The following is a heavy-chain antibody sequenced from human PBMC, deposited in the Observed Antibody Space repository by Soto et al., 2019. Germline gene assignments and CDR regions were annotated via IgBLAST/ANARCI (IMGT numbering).Heavy chain of an antibody. CDR1: GFTFSSYG. Sequence: GGSLRLSCAVSGFTFSSYGMHWVRQAPGKWLEWVSVISCGGSSKYYADSVKGRFTISRDNSKNTLYLQMNSLGAEDTAVYYCAKATGYYYYYYYMDVWGKGTTVTVSS. CDR3: AKATGYYYYYYYMDV. V-gene: IGHV3-33*06. D-gene: IGHD4-4*01. J-gene: IGHJ6*03. CDR2: ISCGGSSK.